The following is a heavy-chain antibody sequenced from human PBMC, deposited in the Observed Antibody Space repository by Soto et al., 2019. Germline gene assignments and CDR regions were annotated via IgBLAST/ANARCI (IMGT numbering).Heavy chain of an antibody. J-gene: IGHJ4*02. D-gene: IGHD3-22*01. CDR2: IYYSGST. CDR3: ARAWVGYYDSSGYTYYFDY. CDR1: GGSIISGGYY. V-gene: IGHV4-31*03. Sequence: ASETLSLTCTVSGGSIISGGYYWIWIRQHPWNGLEWIGYIYYSGSTYYNPSLKSRVTISVDTSKNQFSLKLSSVTAADTAVYYCARAWVGYYDSSGYTYYFDYWGQGTLVTVSS.